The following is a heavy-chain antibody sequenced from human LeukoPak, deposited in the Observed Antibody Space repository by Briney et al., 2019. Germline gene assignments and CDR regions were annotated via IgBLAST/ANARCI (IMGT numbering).Heavy chain of an antibody. J-gene: IGHJ3*02. CDR1: RYNFRNYW. V-gene: IGHV5-51*01. CDR2: IYPDDSDT. Sequence: GESLKISCKGSRYNFRNYWIGWVRQMPGKGLEWMGIIYPDDSDTRYSPSFEGQVTISVDKSLSTTYLQWSSLKASDTAMYYCARLTDIWGQGTMVTVSS. CDR3: ARLTDI.